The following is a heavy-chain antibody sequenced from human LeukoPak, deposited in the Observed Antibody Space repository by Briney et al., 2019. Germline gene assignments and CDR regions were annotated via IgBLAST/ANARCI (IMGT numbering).Heavy chain of an antibody. V-gene: IGHV4-39*02. Sequence: SETLSLTCTVSGGSINNSSSYWGWIRQPPGKGLEWIGSIYYSGSTYYNPSLKSRVTISVDTSKNQFSLNLRSVTAADTAVYYCVRDSGGPSTYYFDNTGYFLGYWGQGTLVTVSS. CDR3: VRDSGGPSTYYFDNTGYFLGY. CDR1: GGSINNSSSY. J-gene: IGHJ4*02. CDR2: IYYSGST. D-gene: IGHD3-22*01.